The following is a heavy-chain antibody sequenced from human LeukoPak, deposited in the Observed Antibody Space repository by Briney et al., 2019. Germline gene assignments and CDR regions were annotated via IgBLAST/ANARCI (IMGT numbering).Heavy chain of an antibody. D-gene: IGHD3-22*01. Sequence: ASVKVSYKATGYXFPNYGITWVRQAPGQGLEWMSWISPDNGYTKYSQKFQGRVVMTTDTSTSTAHMKLRSLRSDDTAVYFCARTFHYYDSSGYLLYFDHWGQGTLVTASS. CDR1: GYXFPNYG. CDR2: ISPDNGYT. J-gene: IGHJ4*02. CDR3: ARTFHYYDSSGYLLYFDH. V-gene: IGHV1-18*01.